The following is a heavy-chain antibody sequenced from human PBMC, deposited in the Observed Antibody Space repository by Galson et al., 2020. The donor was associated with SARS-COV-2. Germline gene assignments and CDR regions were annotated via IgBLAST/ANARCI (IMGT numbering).Heavy chain of an antibody. CDR2: IYPGDSDT. V-gene: IGHV5-51*01. CDR3: ARFGKYSSLSWFDP. J-gene: IGHJ5*02. Sequence: GESLKISCKGSGYSFTSYWNGWVRQMPGKGLEWMGIIYPGDSDTRYSPSFQGQVTIAADKSISTAYLQWSSLKASDTALYDCARFGKYSSLSWFDPWGQGTLVTVSS. CDR1: GYSFTSYW. D-gene: IGHD6-6*01.